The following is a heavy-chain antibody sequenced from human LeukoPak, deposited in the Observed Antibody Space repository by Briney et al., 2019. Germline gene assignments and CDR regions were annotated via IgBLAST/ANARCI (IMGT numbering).Heavy chain of an antibody. CDR3: ARVGIAASGVEYFQH. CDR1: GGSIHSYY. CDR2: IYYSGST. J-gene: IGHJ1*01. Sequence: SETLSLTGSGSGGSIHSYYWSWIRQPPGKGLEGIVYIYYSGSTNYNPSLKSRVTISVDTSKDQFSLNLSSVTAADTAVYYCARVGIAASGVEYFQHWGQGTLVTVSS. D-gene: IGHD6-13*01. V-gene: IGHV4-59*01.